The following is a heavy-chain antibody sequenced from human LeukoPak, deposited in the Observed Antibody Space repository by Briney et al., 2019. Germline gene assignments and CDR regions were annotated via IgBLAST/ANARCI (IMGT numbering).Heavy chain of an antibody. J-gene: IGHJ4*02. CDR3: ARDNGRGPGYSSSWYYFDY. CDR2: ISSSGSTT. CDR1: GFTFSTYS. V-gene: IGHV3-48*04. Sequence: GGSLRLSCAAPGFTFSTYSMNWVRQAPGKGLEWVSYISSSGSTTYYADSVKGRFTISRDNAKNSLYLQMNSLRAEDTAVYYCARDNGRGPGYSSSWYYFDYWGQGTLVTVSS. D-gene: IGHD6-13*01.